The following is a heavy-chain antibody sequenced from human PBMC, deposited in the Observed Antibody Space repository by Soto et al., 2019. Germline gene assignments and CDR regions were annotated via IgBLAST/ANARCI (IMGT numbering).Heavy chain of an antibody. CDR1: GGSISSDY. J-gene: IGHJ6*02. CDR2: IHYTGSI. CDR3: AREDDGGDRDYYGLDV. D-gene: IGHD2-21*02. Sequence: SETLSLTCTVSGGSISSDYWSWTRQPPGKGLEWIGYIHYTGSISYNPSLQSRLTISVDTSKNQFSLKLTSVTAADTAVYFCAREDDGGDRDYYGLDVWGQGTTVTVSS. V-gene: IGHV4-59*12.